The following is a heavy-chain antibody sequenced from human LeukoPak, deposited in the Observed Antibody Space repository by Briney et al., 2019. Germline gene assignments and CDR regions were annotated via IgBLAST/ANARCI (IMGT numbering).Heavy chain of an antibody. CDR1: GYTFTSYD. D-gene: IGHD3-9*01. Sequence: GASVKVSCKASGYTFTSYDINWVRQATGQGLEWVGWMNPNSGNTGYAQKFQGRVTITRNTSISTAYMELSSLRSEDTAVYYCARGPSYYDILTGYGDYWGQGTLVTVSS. CDR3: ARGPSYYDILTGYGDY. V-gene: IGHV1-8*03. J-gene: IGHJ4*02. CDR2: MNPNSGNT.